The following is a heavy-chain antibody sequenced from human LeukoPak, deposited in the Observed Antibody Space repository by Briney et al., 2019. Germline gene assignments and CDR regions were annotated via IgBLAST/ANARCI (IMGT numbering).Heavy chain of an antibody. CDR2: VHYSGTT. D-gene: IGHD3-3*01. CDR3: ARTPKDFWSALLGDAFDI. Sequence: KPSETLSLTCTVSGGSITNYDWSWVRQPPGKGLEFIGHVHYSGTTNYNSSLKSRVTISVDTSKNQFSLKLSSVTAADTAVYYCARTPKDFWSALLGDAFDIWGQGTMVTVSS. V-gene: IGHV4-59*08. CDR1: GGSITNYD. J-gene: IGHJ3*02.